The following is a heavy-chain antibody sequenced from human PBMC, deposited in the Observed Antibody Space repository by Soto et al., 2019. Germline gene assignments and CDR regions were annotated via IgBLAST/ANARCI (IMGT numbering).Heavy chain of an antibody. Sequence: GGSLRLSCAASGFTFSSYSMNWVRQAPGKGLEWVSSISSSSSYIYYADSVKGRFTISRDNAKNSLYLQMNSLRAEDTAVYYCARGGSARDYYYYYYMDVWGKGTTVTVSS. CDR3: ARGGSARDYYYYYYMDV. CDR2: ISSSSSYI. D-gene: IGHD3-10*01. V-gene: IGHV3-21*01. J-gene: IGHJ6*03. CDR1: GFTFSSYS.